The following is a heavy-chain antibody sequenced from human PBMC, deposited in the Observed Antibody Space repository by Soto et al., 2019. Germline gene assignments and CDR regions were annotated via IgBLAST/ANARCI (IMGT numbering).Heavy chain of an antibody. J-gene: IGHJ3*02. CDR1: GFTFRDYA. CDR3: VRDHRWAFDI. CDR2: ISVGGGSI. Sequence: EVQLVESGGGLVQPGGSLRVSCIDSGFTFRDYAFNWVRQAPGKGLEWVSYISVGGGSIFYADSVKGRFTISRDDARNSVYLQMNTLRHEDMAVYHCVRDHRWAFDIWGQGTVVTVSS. V-gene: IGHV3-48*02. D-gene: IGHD2-15*01.